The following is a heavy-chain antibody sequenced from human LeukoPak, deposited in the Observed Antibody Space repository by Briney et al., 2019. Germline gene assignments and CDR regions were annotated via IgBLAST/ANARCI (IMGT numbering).Heavy chain of an antibody. CDR1: GFTFSSYG. CDR3: ARDAYCSSTSCYLDV. D-gene: IGHD2-2*01. V-gene: IGHV3-30*03. Sequence: GGSLRLSCAASGFTFSSYGIHWVRQAPGKGLEWVAVVSYDGSEKYYADSVKGRLTISRDKSKNTVSLQMNSLRAEDTAVYYCARDAYCSSTSCYLDVWGKGTTVTVSS. CDR2: VSYDGSEK. J-gene: IGHJ6*03.